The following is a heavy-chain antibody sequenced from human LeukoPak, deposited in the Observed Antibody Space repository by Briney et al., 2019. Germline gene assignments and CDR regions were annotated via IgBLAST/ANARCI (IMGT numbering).Heavy chain of an antibody. CDR2: FDPEDGET. V-gene: IGHV1-24*01. CDR1: GYTLTELS. CDR3: ATESGTTSFQPH. D-gene: IGHD4-17*01. J-gene: IGHJ1*01. Sequence: GASVKVSCKVSGYTLTELSMHWVRQAPGTGLEWMGGFDPEDGETIYAQKFQGRVTMTEDTSTDTAYVELSSLRSEDRAVYYCATESGTTSFQPHWGQGTLVTVSS.